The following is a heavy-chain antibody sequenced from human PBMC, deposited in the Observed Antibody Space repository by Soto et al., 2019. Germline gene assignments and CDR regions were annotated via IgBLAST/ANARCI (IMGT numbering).Heavy chain of an antibody. CDR2: ISWNSGSI. CDR1: GFTFDDYA. CDR3: EKDEKDHAYSSGAVN. V-gene: IGHV3-9*01. J-gene: IGHJ4*02. D-gene: IGHD6-19*01. Sequence: PGGSLTLSCAASGFTFDDYAMHWVRQAPGKGLELVSGISWNSGSIGYADSVKGRFTISRDNAKNSLYLQMNSLRAEDTALYYCEKDEKDHAYSSGAVNWGQGTLVTVSS.